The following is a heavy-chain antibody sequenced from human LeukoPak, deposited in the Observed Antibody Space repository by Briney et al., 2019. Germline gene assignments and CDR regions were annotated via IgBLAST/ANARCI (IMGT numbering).Heavy chain of an antibody. CDR2: INHSGST. Sequence: SETLSLTCAVYGGSFSGYYWSWIRQPPGKGLEWIGEINHSGSTNYNPSLKSRVTISVDTSKNQFSLKLSSVTAADTAVYYCARRGRNMVRGVIGAFDIWGQGTVVTVSS. CDR1: GGSFSGYY. CDR3: ARRGRNMVRGVIGAFDI. J-gene: IGHJ3*02. V-gene: IGHV4-34*01. D-gene: IGHD3-10*01.